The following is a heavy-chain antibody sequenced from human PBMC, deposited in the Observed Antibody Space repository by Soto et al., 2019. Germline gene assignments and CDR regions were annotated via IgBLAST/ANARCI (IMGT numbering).Heavy chain of an antibody. CDR2: ISSSSSTI. D-gene: IGHD1-26*01. CDR1: GFTFSSYS. CDR3: ARGAYGRGLAVNWCDP. Sequence: EVQLVESGGGLVQPGGSLRLSCAASGFTFSSYSMNWVRQAPGKGLEWVSYISSSSSTIYYADSVKGRFTISRDNAKNSLYLQMNSLRDEDTGVYYCARGAYGRGLAVNWCDPWGQGTLVTVSS. J-gene: IGHJ5*02. V-gene: IGHV3-48*02.